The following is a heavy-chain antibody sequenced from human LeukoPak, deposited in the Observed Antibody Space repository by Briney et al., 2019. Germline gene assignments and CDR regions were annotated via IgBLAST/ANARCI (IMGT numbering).Heavy chain of an antibody. Sequence: GGSLRLSCAASGFDFSDYWMTWVRLAPGKGLEWVANIKEGGRQRFYVDSVKGRFTISRDNAKNSLSLLMDSLRVEDTAVYYCTRDYFKSSRGKFDYWGQGTLVTVSS. J-gene: IGHJ4*02. D-gene: IGHD3-16*01. V-gene: IGHV3-7*01. CDR1: GFDFSDYW. CDR3: TRDYFKSSRGKFDY. CDR2: IKEGGRQR.